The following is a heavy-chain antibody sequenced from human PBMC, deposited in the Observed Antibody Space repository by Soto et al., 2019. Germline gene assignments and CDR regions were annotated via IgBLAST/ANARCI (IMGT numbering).Heavy chain of an antibody. CDR2: IYPPDADT. CDR3: AINGLYGYSADSDAFDI. D-gene: IGHD5-18*01. J-gene: IGHJ4*03. Sequence: WETLKTSPEVSGYIFCNYWIGWVRQMPGKGLEWMGIIYPPDADTRYSPSFQGQVTISADKATSAAYLQWSSLKASDSAMYFCAINGLYGYSADSDAFDIWGQGTLVTVSS. V-gene: IGHV5-51*01. CDR1: GYIFCNYW.